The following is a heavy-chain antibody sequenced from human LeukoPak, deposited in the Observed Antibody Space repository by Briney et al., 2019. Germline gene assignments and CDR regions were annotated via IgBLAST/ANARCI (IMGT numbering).Heavy chain of an antibody. J-gene: IGHJ4*02. CDR3: ARDLRGSFDY. V-gene: IGHV1-18*01. Sequence: ASVKVSCKASGYTFTSYAMNWVRQAPGQGLEWMGWISAYNGNTNYAQKLQGRVTMTTDTSTSTAYMELRSLRSDDTAVYYCARDLRGSFDYWGQGTLVTVSS. CDR2: ISAYNGNT. CDR1: GYTFTSYA. D-gene: IGHD1-26*01.